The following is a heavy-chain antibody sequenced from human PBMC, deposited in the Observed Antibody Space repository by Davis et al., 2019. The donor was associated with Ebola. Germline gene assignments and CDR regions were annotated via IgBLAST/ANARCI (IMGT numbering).Heavy chain of an antibody. Sequence: SVQVSCKASGGTFISYAISWVRQAPGQGLEWMGGIIPIFGTANYAQKFQGRVTITADESTSTAYMELSSLRSDDTAVYYCARDDYGDSNGDWFDPWGQGTLVTVSS. CDR3: ARDDYGDSNGDWFDP. V-gene: IGHV1-69*13. CDR1: GGTFISYA. CDR2: IIPIFGTA. J-gene: IGHJ5*02. D-gene: IGHD4-17*01.